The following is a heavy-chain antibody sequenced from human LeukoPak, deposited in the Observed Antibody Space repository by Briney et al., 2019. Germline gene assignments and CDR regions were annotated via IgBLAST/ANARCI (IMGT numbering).Heavy chain of an antibody. CDR2: IYYSGST. J-gene: IGHJ4*02. CDR3: ASYFGDKGY. Sequence: PSETLSLTCTVSGGSISSYYWSWIRQPPGKGLEWIGYIYYSGSTNYNPSLKSRVTISVDTSKNQFSLKLSSVTAADTAVYYCASYFGDKGYWGQGTLVTVSS. CDR1: GGSISSYY. D-gene: IGHD3-16*01. V-gene: IGHV4-59*01.